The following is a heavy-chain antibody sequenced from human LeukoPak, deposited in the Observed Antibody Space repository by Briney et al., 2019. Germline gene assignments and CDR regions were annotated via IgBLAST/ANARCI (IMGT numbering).Heavy chain of an antibody. V-gene: IGHV4-39*07. Sequence: SETLSLTCTVSADSISSSSYYWGWIRQPPGKGLEWIGSIYYSGTTYYNPSLKSRVTTSVDTSKNQFSLKLSSVTAADAAVYYCARRGIATEGYYFDYWGPGTLVTVSS. J-gene: IGHJ4*02. CDR3: ARRGIATEGYYFDY. D-gene: IGHD6-13*01. CDR1: ADSISSSSYY. CDR2: IYYSGTT.